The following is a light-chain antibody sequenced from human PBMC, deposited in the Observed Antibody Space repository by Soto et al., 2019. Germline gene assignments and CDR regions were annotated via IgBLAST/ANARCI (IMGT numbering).Light chain of an antibody. CDR1: SSDVGGYNY. V-gene: IGLV2-8*01. CDR2: EVS. J-gene: IGLJ1*01. Sequence: QSVLTQPPSASGSPGQSVTISCTGTSSDVGGYNYVSWYQQHPGKAPKLMIYEVSKRPSGVPDRFSGSKSGYTASLTVSGLQAEDEADYYCCSYAGSYVFGTGTKVTVL. CDR3: CSYAGSYV.